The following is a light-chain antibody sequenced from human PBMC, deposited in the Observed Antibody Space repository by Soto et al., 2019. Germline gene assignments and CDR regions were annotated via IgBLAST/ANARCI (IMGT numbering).Light chain of an antibody. CDR3: QSYDSSLSGYVV. V-gene: IGLV2-8*01. CDR2: EVN. Sequence: QSALTQPPSASGSPGQSVTISCTGPSSDVGGYNYVSWYQQHPGKAPKLMIYEVNKRPSGVPDRFSGSKSGTSASLAITGLQAEDEADYYCQSYDSSLSGYVVFGGGTKVTVL. CDR1: SSDVGGYNY. J-gene: IGLJ2*01.